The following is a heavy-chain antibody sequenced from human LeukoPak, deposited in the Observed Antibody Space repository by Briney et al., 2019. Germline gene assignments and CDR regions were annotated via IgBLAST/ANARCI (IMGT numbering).Heavy chain of an antibody. D-gene: IGHD5-18*01. J-gene: IGHJ5*02. Sequence: PSETLSLTSAVHGGSFSGYYWSWIRQPPGKGLEWIGEINHSGSTDYNASLKSLVTISVDTSKNQFSLRLSSVTAADAAVYYCAPRGDIEHSYGYGKWFDPWGQGTRVTVSS. CDR1: GGSFSGYY. CDR3: APRGDIEHSYGYGKWFDP. V-gene: IGHV4-34*01. CDR2: INHSGST.